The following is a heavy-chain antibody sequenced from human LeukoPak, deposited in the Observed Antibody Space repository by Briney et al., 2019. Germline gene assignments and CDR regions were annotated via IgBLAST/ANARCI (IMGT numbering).Heavy chain of an antibody. J-gene: IGHJ4*02. CDR3: ARVGIAAAVSFDY. D-gene: IGHD6-13*01. Sequence: PSQTLSLTCTVSGGSISSGDYYWSWIRQPPGKGLEWIGYIYYSGSTYYNPSLKSRVTISVDTSKNQFSLKLSSVTAADTAVYYCARVGIAAAVSFDYWGQGTLVTVSS. V-gene: IGHV4-30-4*01. CDR1: GGSISSGDYY. CDR2: IYYSGST.